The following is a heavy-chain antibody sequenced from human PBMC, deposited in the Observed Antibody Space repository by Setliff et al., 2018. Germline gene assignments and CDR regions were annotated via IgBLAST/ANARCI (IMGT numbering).Heavy chain of an antibody. J-gene: IGHJ4*02. CDR2: ISAYNGNT. V-gene: IGHV1-18*01. D-gene: IGHD3-3*01. CDR3: ARDRGVGGYNFWSGTTTYYFDY. CDR1: GYIFTNYA. Sequence: ASVKVSCKASGYIFTNYAIHWVRQAPGQRLEWMGWISAYNGNTNYAQKLQGRVTMTTDTSTSTAYMELRSLRSDDTAVYYCARDRGVGGYNFWSGTTTYYFDYWGQGTLVTVSS.